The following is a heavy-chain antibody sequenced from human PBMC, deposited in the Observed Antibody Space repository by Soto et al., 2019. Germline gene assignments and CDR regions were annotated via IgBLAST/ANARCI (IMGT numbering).Heavy chain of an antibody. Sequence: GGSLRLSCAASGFTFSSYGMHWVRQAPGKGLEWVAVISYDGSNKYYADSVKGRFTISRDNSKNTLYLQMNSLRAEDTAVYYCAKEMTTVTTGDYWGQGTLVTVSS. D-gene: IGHD4-17*01. CDR3: AKEMTTVTTGDY. V-gene: IGHV3-30*18. CDR2: ISYDGSNK. CDR1: GFTFSSYG. J-gene: IGHJ4*02.